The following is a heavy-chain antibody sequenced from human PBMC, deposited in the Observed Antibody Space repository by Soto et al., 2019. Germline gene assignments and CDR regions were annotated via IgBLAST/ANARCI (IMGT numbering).Heavy chain of an antibody. D-gene: IGHD2-2*01. CDR1: GYTFTSYD. J-gene: IGHJ6*02. Sequence: ASVKVSCKASGYTFTSYDINWVRQATGQGLEWMGWMNPNSGNTGYAQKFQGRVTMTRNTSMSTAYMELSSLRSGDTAVYYCARSQGSSTSLEIYYYYYYGMDVWGRGTTVTVSS. CDR2: MNPNSGNT. CDR3: ARSQGSSTSLEIYYYYYYGMDV. V-gene: IGHV1-8*01.